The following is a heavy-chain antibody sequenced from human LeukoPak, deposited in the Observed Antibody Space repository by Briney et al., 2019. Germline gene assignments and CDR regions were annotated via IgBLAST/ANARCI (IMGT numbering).Heavy chain of an antibody. V-gene: IGHV3-7*01. CDR2: IKQDGSEK. Sequence: GRSLRLSCAASGFTFSSYWMSWVRQAPGKGLEWVANIKQDGSEKYYVDSVKGRFTISRDNAKNSLYLQMNSLRAEDTAVYYCARHQRGATYDAFDIWGQGTMVTVSS. CDR1: GFTFSSYW. D-gene: IGHD1-26*01. CDR3: ARHQRGATYDAFDI. J-gene: IGHJ3*02.